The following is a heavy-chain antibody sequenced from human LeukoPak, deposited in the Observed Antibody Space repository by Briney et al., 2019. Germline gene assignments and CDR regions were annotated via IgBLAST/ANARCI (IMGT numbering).Heavy chain of an antibody. Sequence: ASVKVSCKASGYTFTSYAMDWVRQAPGQRLEWMGWINAANGNTKYSQKFQGRVTITRDTSASTAYMELSSLRSEDTAVYYCARDLGLLWFGEWGNWFDPWGQRTLATVSS. D-gene: IGHD3-10*01. V-gene: IGHV1-3*01. J-gene: IGHJ5*02. CDR1: GYTFTSYA. CDR3: ARDLGLLWFGEWGNWFDP. CDR2: INAANGNT.